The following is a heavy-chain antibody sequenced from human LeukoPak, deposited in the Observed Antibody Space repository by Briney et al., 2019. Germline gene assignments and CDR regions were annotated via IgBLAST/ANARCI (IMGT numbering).Heavy chain of an antibody. J-gene: IGHJ6*03. V-gene: IGHV4-4*07. Sequence: SGGLCVTRAVPGGSISGPYWCCMRQRAGEGLGWRGRIYTSVGATYNPSLKSRVSMSLAASNNRFRRKLNSVTAAATAVSYCATVSVRKAARPALYDYMDVWGKGTTVTVSS. CDR3: ATVSVRKAARPALYDYMDV. CDR2: IYTSVGA. CDR1: GGSISGPY. D-gene: IGHD6-6*01.